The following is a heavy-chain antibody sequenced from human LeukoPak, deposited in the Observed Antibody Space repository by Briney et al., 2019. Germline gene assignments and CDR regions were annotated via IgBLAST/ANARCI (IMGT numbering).Heavy chain of an antibody. D-gene: IGHD6-19*01. V-gene: IGHV3-23*01. CDR3: AKGKDSSGWYD. J-gene: IGHJ4*02. Sequence: GGSLRLSCAASGFTFSTYAMSWVRQAPGRGLEWVSAVSDSGSGTYYADSVKGRFTISRDNSKNTLYLQMTSLRAEDTALYYCAKGKDSSGWYDWGQGTLVTVSS. CDR1: GFTFSTYA. CDR2: VSDSGSGT.